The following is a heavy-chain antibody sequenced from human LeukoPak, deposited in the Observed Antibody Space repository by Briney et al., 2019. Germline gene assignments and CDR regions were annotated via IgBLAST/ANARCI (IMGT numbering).Heavy chain of an antibody. CDR1: GGSISGYY. D-gene: IGHD6-19*01. CDR2: ISYSGST. V-gene: IGHV4-59*01. CDR3: ARAAVTGTPLSFDY. Sequence: PSETLSLTCTVSGGSISGYYWIWIRQPPGKGLEWIGYISYSGSTNYNPSLKSRVTMSVDTSKNQFSLRLSSMTAADTAVYYCARAAVTGTPLSFDYWGQGTLVTVSS. J-gene: IGHJ4*02.